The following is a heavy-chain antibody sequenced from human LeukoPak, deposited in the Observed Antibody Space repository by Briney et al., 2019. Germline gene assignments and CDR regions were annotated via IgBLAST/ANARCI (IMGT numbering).Heavy chain of an antibody. V-gene: IGHV1-69*04. D-gene: IGHD5-18*01. Sequence: ASVKVSCKASGGTFSSYAISWVRQAPGQGLEWMGRIIPILGTANYAQKFQGRVTITADKSTSTAYMELSSLRSEDTAVYYCARDTAMVLYAFDIWGQGTMVTVSS. CDR3: ARDTAMVLYAFDI. J-gene: IGHJ3*02. CDR2: IIPILGTA. CDR1: GGTFSSYA.